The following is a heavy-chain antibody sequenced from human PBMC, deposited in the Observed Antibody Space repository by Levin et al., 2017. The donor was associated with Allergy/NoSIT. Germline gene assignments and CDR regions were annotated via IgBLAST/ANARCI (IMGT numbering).Heavy chain of an antibody. Sequence: ASVKVSCKASGGTFSSYAISWVRQAPGQGLEWMGGIIPIFGTANYAQKFQGRVTITADKSTSTAYMELSSLRSEDTAVYYCARPLGDGGRRRSAHAFDSWGQGTMVTVSS. CDR1: GGTFSSYA. CDR2: IIPIFGTA. V-gene: IGHV1-69*06. D-gene: IGHD5-24*01. J-gene: IGHJ3*02. CDR3: ARPLGDGGRRRSAHAFDS.